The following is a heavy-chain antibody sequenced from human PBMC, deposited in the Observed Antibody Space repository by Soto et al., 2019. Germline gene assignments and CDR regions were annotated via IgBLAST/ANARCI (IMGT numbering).Heavy chain of an antibody. V-gene: IGHV4-34*01. D-gene: IGHD5-18*01. J-gene: IGHJ4*02. CDR1: GGSFSGYY. CDR2: INHSGST. Sequence: SETLSLTCAVYGGSFSGYYWTWIRQPPGTGLEWIGEINHSGSTNYNPSLKSRVTISVDTSKNHFSLNLNSVTAADTAVYYCARAGYSYGTGYYFDYWGQGTLVTVSS. CDR3: ARAGYSYGTGYYFDY.